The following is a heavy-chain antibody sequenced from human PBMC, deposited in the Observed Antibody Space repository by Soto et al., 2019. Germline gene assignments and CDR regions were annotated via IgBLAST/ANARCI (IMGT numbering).Heavy chain of an antibody. V-gene: IGHV4-30-4*01. CDR2: ITNSGSN. D-gene: IGHD3-10*01. J-gene: IGHJ4*02. CDR3: ARGRWFGELWFYQ. CDR1: GDSIRSGDHQ. Sequence: QVQLRESGPGLVKPSQTLSLTCTVSGDSIRSGDHQWTWIRQPPGKGLEWIGYITNSGSNYHKPSLGSRVAISVDTSNNQFSLKLSSVTAADTAVYYCARGRWFGELWFYQWGQGTLVTVSS.